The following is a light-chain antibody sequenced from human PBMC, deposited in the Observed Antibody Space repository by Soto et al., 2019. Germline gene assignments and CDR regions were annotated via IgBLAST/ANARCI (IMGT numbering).Light chain of an antibody. V-gene: IGLV2-8*01. CDR2: EVT. Sequence: QSALTQPPSASGSPGQSVTISCTGTSSDVGAINYVSWYQQHPGKAPKLMIYEVTKRPSGVPDRFSGSKSGNTASLTVSGLQAEDEADYYCSSYAGANRVFGTGTKLTVL. CDR1: SSDVGAINY. J-gene: IGLJ1*01. CDR3: SSYAGANRV.